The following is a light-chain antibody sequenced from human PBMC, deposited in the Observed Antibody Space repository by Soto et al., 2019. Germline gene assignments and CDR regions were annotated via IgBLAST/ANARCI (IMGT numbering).Light chain of an antibody. J-gene: IGLJ1*01. V-gene: IGLV2-11*01. CDR3: LSYAGSYIYV. CDR2: DVS. Sequence: QSALTQPASVSGSPGQSITISCTGTSRDVGGYNYVSWYQQHPGKAPKLIIYDVSKRPSGVPDRFSASKSGNTASLTISGLQAEDEADYYCLSYAGSYIYVFGTGTKLTVL. CDR1: SRDVGGYNY.